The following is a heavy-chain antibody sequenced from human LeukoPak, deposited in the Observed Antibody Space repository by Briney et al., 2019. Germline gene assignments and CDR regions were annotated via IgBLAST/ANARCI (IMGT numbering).Heavy chain of an antibody. V-gene: IGHV3-23*01. CDR3: AKGESNWDYYFDY. Sequence: GGPLRLSXAASGFTYSSYAMSWVSQAPGKGLEWVSAISSSGGSTYYADSVKGRFTISRDNSKNTLFLQMNSLRAEDTAVYYSAKGESNWDYYFDYWGQGTLVTVSS. CDR1: GFTYSSYA. D-gene: IGHD7-27*01. CDR2: ISSSGGST. J-gene: IGHJ4*02.